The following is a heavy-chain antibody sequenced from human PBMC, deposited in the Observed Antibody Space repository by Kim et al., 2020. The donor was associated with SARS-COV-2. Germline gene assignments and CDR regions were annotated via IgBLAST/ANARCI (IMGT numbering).Heavy chain of an antibody. V-gene: IGHV4-31*03. CDR1: GGSISSGGYY. D-gene: IGHD2-2*01. Sequence: SETLSLTCTVSGGSISSGGYYWSWIRQHPGKGLEWIGYIYYSGSTYYNPSLKSRVTISVDTSKNQFSLKLSSVTAAHTAVYYCARGMVLPAVVPAATSRWFDPWGQGTLVTVSS. CDR2: IYYSGST. J-gene: IGHJ5*02. CDR3: ARGMVLPAVVPAATSRWFDP.